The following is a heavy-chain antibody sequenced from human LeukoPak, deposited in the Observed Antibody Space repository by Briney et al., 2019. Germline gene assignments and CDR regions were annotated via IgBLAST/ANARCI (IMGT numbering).Heavy chain of an antibody. D-gene: IGHD6-13*01. CDR2: IIPIFGTA. V-gene: IGHV1-69*05. CDR3: ARGAGSSWYMDYFDY. J-gene: IGHJ4*02. CDR1: GGTFSSYA. Sequence: SVKVSCKASGGTFSSYAISWVRQVPGQGLEWMGRIIPIFGTANYAQKFQGRVTITTDESTSTAYMELSSLRSEDTAVYYCARGAGSSWYMDYFDYWGQGTLVTVSS.